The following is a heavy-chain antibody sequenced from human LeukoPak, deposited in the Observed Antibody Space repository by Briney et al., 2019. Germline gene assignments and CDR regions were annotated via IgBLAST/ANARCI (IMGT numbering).Heavy chain of an antibody. CDR3: ARAPYCSGGSCYSILYFQH. CDR1: GGSISSGGYY. CDR2: IYYSGST. D-gene: IGHD2-15*01. J-gene: IGHJ1*01. V-gene: IGHV4-31*03. Sequence: SETLSLTCTVSGGSISSGGYYWSWIRQHPGKGLEWIGYIYYSGSTYYNPSLKSRVTISVDTSKNQFSLKLSSVTAADTAVYYCARAPYCSGGSCYSILYFQHWGQGTLVTVPS.